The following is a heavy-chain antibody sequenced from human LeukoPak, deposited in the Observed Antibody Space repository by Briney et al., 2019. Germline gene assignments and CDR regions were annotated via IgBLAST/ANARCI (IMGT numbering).Heavy chain of an antibody. CDR3: ASLDY. V-gene: IGHV3-74*01. CDR2: INSDGRST. CDR1: GFTFSIYG. J-gene: IGHJ4*02. Sequence: GGSLRLSCAASGFTFSIYGVHGGRKSPGKGLVWVSSINSDGRSTSYAGSVKGRFTISRDNAKDTLYLQMNTLRAEDTDVYYCASLDYWGQGTPVTVSS.